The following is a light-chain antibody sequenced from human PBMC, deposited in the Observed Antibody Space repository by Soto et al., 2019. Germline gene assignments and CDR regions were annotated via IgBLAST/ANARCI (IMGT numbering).Light chain of an antibody. CDR1: PDISNY. V-gene: IGKV1-33*01. Sequence: DIQMTQSPSSLSASVGDRVTITCQASPDISNYLNWYQQKTGKAPKLLIYDASNLETGVPSRFSGSGSGTDFTFTISSLHSEDIATYYCQQYDNLPFTVGPGTKVDIK. CDR3: QQYDNLPFT. CDR2: DAS. J-gene: IGKJ3*01.